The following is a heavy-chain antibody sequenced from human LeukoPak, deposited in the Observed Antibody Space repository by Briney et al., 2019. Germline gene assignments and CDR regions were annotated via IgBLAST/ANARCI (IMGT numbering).Heavy chain of an antibody. Sequence: PGGSLRLSCAASGFTFDDSAMHWVRQAPGKGLEWVSGISWNSGSIGYADSVKGRFTISRDNAKNSLYLQMNSLRAEDTALYYCAKDYGDYSLGLFDYWGQGTLVTVSS. V-gene: IGHV3-9*01. CDR3: AKDYGDYSLGLFDY. D-gene: IGHD4-17*01. CDR2: ISWNSGSI. CDR1: GFTFDDSA. J-gene: IGHJ4*02.